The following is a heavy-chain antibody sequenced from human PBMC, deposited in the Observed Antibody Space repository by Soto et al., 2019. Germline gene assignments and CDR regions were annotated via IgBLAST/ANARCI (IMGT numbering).Heavy chain of an antibody. CDR2: FDPEDGET. Sequence: GASVKVSCKVSGYTLTELSMHWVRQAPGKGLEWMGGFDPEDGETIYAQKFQGRVTMTEDTSTATAYMELRSLRSEDTAVYYCAKINLLWFGRKNLSFYNWFDPWGQGTLVTVSS. CDR3: AKINLLWFGRKNLSFYNWFDP. CDR1: GYTLTELS. J-gene: IGHJ5*02. D-gene: IGHD3-10*01. V-gene: IGHV1-24*01.